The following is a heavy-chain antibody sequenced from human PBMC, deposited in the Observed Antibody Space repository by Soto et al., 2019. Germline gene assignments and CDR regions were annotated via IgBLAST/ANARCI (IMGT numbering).Heavy chain of an antibody. V-gene: IGHV4-59*08. CDR3: ARRYGDCFYY. J-gene: IGHJ4*02. CDR1: GGSISSYY. Sequence: SETLSLTCTVSGGSISSYYWSWIRQPPGKGLEWIGYIYYSGSTNYNPSLKSRVTISVDTSKNQFSLKLSSVTAADTAVYYCARRYGDCFYYWGQGTLVTVSS. D-gene: IGHD4-17*01. CDR2: IYYSGST.